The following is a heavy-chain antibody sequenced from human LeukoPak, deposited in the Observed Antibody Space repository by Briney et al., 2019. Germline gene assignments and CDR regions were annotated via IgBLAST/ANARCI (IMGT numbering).Heavy chain of an antibody. J-gene: IGHJ4*02. V-gene: IGHV4-61*01. CDR2: ISYRGST. Sequence: SETLSLTCTVSGGSVNSVSYYWSWIRQPPGKGLEWIGYISYRGSTNYNPSLKSRVTTSVDTSRNQFFLKLSSVTAADTAVYYCARVRYSSGWYCDYWGQGTLVTVSS. CDR3: ARVRYSSGWYCDY. D-gene: IGHD6-19*01. CDR1: GGSVNSVSYY.